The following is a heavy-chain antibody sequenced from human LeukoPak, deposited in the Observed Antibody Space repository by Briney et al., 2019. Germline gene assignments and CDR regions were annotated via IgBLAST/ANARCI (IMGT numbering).Heavy chain of an antibody. J-gene: IGHJ6*02. D-gene: IGHD2-21*01. CDR1: EFTVSSNF. V-gene: IGHV3-53*01. CDR2: IYSGGST. CDR3: ARGGAIHNYYYYGMDV. Sequence: GGSLRLSCAGSEFTVSSNFMSWVRQAPGKGLEWVSVIYSGGSTYYADSVKGRFTISRDNPKNTVYLLMSSLRAEDTAVYYCARGGAIHNYYYYGMDVWGQGTTVTVSS.